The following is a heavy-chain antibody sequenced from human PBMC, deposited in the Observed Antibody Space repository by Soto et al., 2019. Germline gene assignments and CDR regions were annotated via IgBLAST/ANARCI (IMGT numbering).Heavy chain of an antibody. CDR2: IYYSGNT. J-gene: IGHJ4*02. Sequence: SETLSLTCTVSGGSISSSNYYWAWIRQPPVKGLEWIGTIYYSGNTYYTPSLKSRLTISVDTSKNQFSLKLNSVTAADTAVYYCARQPKYCDSDSCYSAHFDYWGQGALVTVSS. D-gene: IGHD2-2*02. V-gene: IGHV4-39*01. CDR1: GGSISSSNYY. CDR3: ARQPKYCDSDSCYSAHFDY.